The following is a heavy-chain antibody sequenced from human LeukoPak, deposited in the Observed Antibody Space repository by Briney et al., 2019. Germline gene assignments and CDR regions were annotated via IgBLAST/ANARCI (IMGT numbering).Heavy chain of an antibody. V-gene: IGHV3-15*01. CDR1: GFTFSSYS. J-gene: IGHJ4*02. CDR3: TTEPYDCSGGSCRDY. CDR2: IKSKTDGGTT. Sequence: PGGSLRLSCAASGFTFSSYSMSWVRQAPGKGLEWVGRIKSKTDGGTTDYAAPVKGRFTISRDDSKNTLYLQMNSLKTEDTAVYYCTTEPYDCSGGSCRDYWGQGTLVTVSS. D-gene: IGHD2-15*01.